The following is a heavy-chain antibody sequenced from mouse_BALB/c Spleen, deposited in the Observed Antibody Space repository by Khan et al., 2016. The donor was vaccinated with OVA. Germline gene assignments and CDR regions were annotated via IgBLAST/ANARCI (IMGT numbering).Heavy chain of an antibody. V-gene: IGHV1S81*02. Sequence: QVRLQQSGAELVNPGASVNLSCKASGYTLTSYWMHWVKQRPGQGLEWIGEINPSNGRTNYNEKFKSKATLTVDKSSSTAYMQLSSPTSEGSAVYYCARLLINFDYWGQGTTLTVSS. D-gene: IGHD2-1*01. CDR2: INPSNGRT. J-gene: IGHJ2*01. CDR3: ARLLINFDY. CDR1: GYTLTSYW.